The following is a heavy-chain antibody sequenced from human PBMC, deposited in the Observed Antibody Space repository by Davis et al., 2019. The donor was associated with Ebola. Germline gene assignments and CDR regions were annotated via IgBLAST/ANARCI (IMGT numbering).Heavy chain of an antibody. CDR3: ARRLHATAAFDY. J-gene: IGHJ4*02. CDR2: ISSSSSYI. Sequence: PGGSLRLSCAASGFTFSSYSMNWVRQAPGKGLEWVSSISSSSSYIYYADSVKSRFTISRDNAKNSLYLQMNSLRAEDTAVYYCARRLHATAAFDYWGQGTLVTVSS. CDR1: GFTFSSYS. D-gene: IGHD4-11*01. V-gene: IGHV3-21*01.